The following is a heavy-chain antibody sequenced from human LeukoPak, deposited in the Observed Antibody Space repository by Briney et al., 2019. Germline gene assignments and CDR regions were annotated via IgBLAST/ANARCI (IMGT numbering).Heavy chain of an antibody. Sequence: GGSLRLSCAASGFTFSSYSMNWVRQAPGKGLEWVSSISSSSSYIYYADSVKGRFTISRDNAKNSLYLQMNSLRAEDTAVYYCARGYGSGSYYFSDYFDYWGQGTLVTVSS. D-gene: IGHD3-10*01. CDR3: ARGYGSGSYYFSDYFDY. V-gene: IGHV3-21*01. CDR1: GFTFSSYS. CDR2: ISSSSSYI. J-gene: IGHJ4*02.